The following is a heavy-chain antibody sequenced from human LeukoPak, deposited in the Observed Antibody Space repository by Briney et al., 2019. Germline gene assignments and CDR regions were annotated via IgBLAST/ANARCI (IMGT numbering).Heavy chain of an antibody. V-gene: IGHV3-23*01. J-gene: IGHJ4*02. CDR1: GFTFSSDT. D-gene: IGHD6-19*01. CDR3: AKDRSSGWYGRLDS. Sequence: GGALRLSCAASGFTFSSDTMCWVRHAPGKGLEWVSAISVSGGSTYYADSVKGRFTISRDNSKNTLYLQMNSLRAEDTAVYYCAKDRSSGWYGRLDSWGQGTLVTVSS. CDR2: ISVSGGST.